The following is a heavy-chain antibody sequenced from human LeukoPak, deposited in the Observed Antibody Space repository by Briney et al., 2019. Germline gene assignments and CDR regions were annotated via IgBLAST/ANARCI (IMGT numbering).Heavy chain of an antibody. Sequence: PSETLSLTCTVSGGSIRSDEYYWGWIRQPPGKGPEWIGFIFYSESTYYNPSLRSRVTISLDTSKNQFSLSLSSVTAADTAVYYCARCPSPGWFDPWGQGTLVTVSS. CDR2: IFYSEST. CDR3: ARCPSPGWFDP. V-gene: IGHV4-30-4*08. CDR1: GGSIRSDEYY. J-gene: IGHJ5*02.